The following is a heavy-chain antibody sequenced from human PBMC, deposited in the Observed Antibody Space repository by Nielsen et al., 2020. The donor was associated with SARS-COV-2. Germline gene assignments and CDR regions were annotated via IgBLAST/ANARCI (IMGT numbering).Heavy chain of an antibody. V-gene: IGHV5-51*01. Sequence: ESLKISCKGSGYSFISYWISWVRQMPGEGLELVGIIYPGDSDTRYSPSFQAQVTISADMSVSTAYLRWRSLKASDTAMYYCARDKPEWLVPGYYYGMDVWGQGTTVTVSS. CDR1: GYSFISYW. D-gene: IGHD6-19*01. CDR3: ARDKPEWLVPGYYYGMDV. J-gene: IGHJ6*02. CDR2: IYPGDSDT.